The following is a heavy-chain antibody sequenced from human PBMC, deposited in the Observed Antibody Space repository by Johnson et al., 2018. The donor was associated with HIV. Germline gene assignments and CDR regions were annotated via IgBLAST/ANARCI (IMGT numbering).Heavy chain of an antibody. CDR2: INSDGSST. V-gene: IGHV3-74*01. D-gene: IGHD6-13*01. J-gene: IGHJ3*02. Sequence: VQLVESGGVVIQPGGSLRLSCAASGFTFSSYWMHWVRQAPGKGLVWVSRINSDGSSTNYADSVKGRFTISRDNAKNTLYLQMNSLRAEDTAVYYCAREQELIGERAFDIWGQGTMVTVSS. CDR1: GFTFSSYW. CDR3: AREQELIGERAFDI.